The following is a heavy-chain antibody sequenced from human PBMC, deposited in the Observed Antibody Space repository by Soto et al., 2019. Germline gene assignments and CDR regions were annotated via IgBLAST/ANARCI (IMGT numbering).Heavy chain of an antibody. CDR2: ISAYNGNT. J-gene: IGHJ4*02. V-gene: IGHV1-18*01. Sequence: ASVKVSCKASGYTFTSYGISWVRQAPGQGLEWMGWISAYNGNTNYAQKLQGRVTMTTDTSTSTAHMELRSLRSDDTAVYYCARLETTVVTHFDYWGQGTLVTVS. CDR3: ARLETTVVTHFDY. CDR1: GYTFTSYG. D-gene: IGHD2-21*02.